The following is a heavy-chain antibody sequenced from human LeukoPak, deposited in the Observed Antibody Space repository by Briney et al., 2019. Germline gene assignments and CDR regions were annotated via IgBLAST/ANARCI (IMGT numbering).Heavy chain of an antibody. V-gene: IGHV3-30*03. D-gene: IGHD2-8*01. CDR1: GFTFSSYG. J-gene: IGHJ6*02. Sequence: PGGSLRLSCAASGFTFSSYGMHWVRQAPGKGLEWVAVISYDGSNKYYADSVKGRFTISRDNSKNTLYLQMDSLRGDDTAVFYCAREQMGPNGYYYGMDVWGQGTTVTVSS. CDR3: AREQMGPNGYYYGMDV. CDR2: ISYDGSNK.